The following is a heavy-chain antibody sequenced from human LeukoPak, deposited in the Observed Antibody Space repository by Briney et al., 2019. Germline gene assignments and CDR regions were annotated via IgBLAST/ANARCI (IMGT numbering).Heavy chain of an antibody. CDR1: GYTFTSYD. J-gene: IGHJ3*02. Sequence: ASVKVSCKASGYTFTSYDSNWVRQATGQGLEWMGWMNANSGNTGYAQKFQGRVTMTRNTSISTAYMEMSSLRSEATAVYYCAREIYCSSTSCYSDAFDIWGHGTMVTVSS. CDR2: MNANSGNT. CDR3: AREIYCSSTSCYSDAFDI. V-gene: IGHV1-8*01. D-gene: IGHD2-2*01.